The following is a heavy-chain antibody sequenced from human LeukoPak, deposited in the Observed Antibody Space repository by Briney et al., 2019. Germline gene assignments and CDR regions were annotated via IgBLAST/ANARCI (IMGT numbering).Heavy chain of an antibody. V-gene: IGHV3-30-3*01. Sequence: PGGSLRLFCAASGFTFSSYAMHWVRQAPGKGLEWVAVISYDGSNKYYADSVKGRFTISRDNSKNTLYLQMNSLRAEDTAVYYCAKVGTWIQLWGTKRYFDYWGQGTLVTVSS. CDR1: GFTFSSYA. CDR2: ISYDGSNK. CDR3: AKVGTWIQLWGTKRYFDY. D-gene: IGHD5-18*01. J-gene: IGHJ4*02.